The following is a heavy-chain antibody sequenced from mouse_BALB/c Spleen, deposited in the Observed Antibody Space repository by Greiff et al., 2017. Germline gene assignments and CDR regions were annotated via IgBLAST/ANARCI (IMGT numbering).Heavy chain of an antibody. CDR1: GFTFTAYY. CDR3: ARDMDGNYGYFDV. Sequence: EVMLVESGGGLVQPGGSLRLSCATSGFTFTAYYMSWVRQPPGKALEWLGFIRNKANGYTTEYSASVKGRFTISRDNSQSILYLQMNTLRAEDSATNYCARDMDGNYGYFDVWGAGTTVTVSS. D-gene: IGHD2-1*01. V-gene: IGHV7-3*02. CDR2: IRNKANGYTT. J-gene: IGHJ1*01.